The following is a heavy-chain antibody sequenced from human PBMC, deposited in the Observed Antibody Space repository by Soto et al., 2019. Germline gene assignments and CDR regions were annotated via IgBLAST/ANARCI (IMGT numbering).Heavy chain of an antibody. CDR3: GRGSSRWNY. CDR1: GGSISSFY. D-gene: IGHD6-13*01. Sequence: SETLSLPCTVSGGSISSFYWSWIRQPAGKGLEWIGRSYSGGRNNYNPSLKSRVTMSVDTSKNQFSLRLSSVTAADTYMYYCGRGSSRWNYWGQGTRGTVAS. CDR2: SYSGGRN. J-gene: IGHJ4*02. V-gene: IGHV4-4*07.